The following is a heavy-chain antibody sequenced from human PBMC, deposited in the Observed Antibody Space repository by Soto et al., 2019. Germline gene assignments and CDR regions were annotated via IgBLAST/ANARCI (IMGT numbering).Heavy chain of an antibody. Sequence: EVQLLESGGDLVQPGGSLRLSRVASGFSFDNYGMSWVRQAPGKGLEWVSAIKSDGSSTYYAASVKDRFTISRDNSKNTLYLQLNSLRAEDTAVYYCAQLGLMTFSHKHYFNHWGRGTLVTVSS. D-gene: IGHD3-16*01. J-gene: IGHJ4*02. CDR3: AQLGLMTFSHKHYFNH. V-gene: IGHV3-23*01. CDR1: GFSFDNYG. CDR2: IKSDGSST.